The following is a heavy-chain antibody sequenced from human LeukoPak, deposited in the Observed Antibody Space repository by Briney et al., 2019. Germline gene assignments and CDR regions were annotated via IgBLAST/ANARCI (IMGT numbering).Heavy chain of an antibody. D-gene: IGHD3-22*01. CDR2: ISGSGGST. Sequence: GGSPRLSCAASGFTFSSYAMSWVRQAPGKGLEWVSAISGSGGSTYYADSVKGRFTISRDNSKNTLYLQMNSLRAEDTAVYYCAKYYDSSGYYLTVVDVWGKGTTVTVSS. J-gene: IGHJ6*04. CDR1: GFTFSSYA. V-gene: IGHV3-23*01. CDR3: AKYYDSSGYYLTVVDV.